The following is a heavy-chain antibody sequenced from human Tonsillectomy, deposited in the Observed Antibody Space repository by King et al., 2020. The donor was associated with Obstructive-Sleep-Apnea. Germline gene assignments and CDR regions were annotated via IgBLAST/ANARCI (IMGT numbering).Heavy chain of an antibody. D-gene: IGHD2-21*02. CDR3: ARLSYCGGDCYWPYYYGMDV. CDR1: GYSFTSYW. CDR2: IYPGDSDT. Sequence: VQLVESGAEVKKPGESLNISCKGSGYSFTSYWIGWVRQMPGKGLEWMGIIYPGDSDTRYSPSFQGQVTISADKSISTAYLQWSSLKASDTAMYYCARLSYCGGDCYWPYYYGMDVWGQGTTVTVSS. V-gene: IGHV5-51*01. J-gene: IGHJ6*02.